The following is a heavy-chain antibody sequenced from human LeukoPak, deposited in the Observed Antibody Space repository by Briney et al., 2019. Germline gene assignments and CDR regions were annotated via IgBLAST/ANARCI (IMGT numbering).Heavy chain of an antibody. D-gene: IGHD4-17*01. CDR1: GFIFNNYG. J-gene: IGHJ6*03. CDR2: IRYDGSNE. Sequence: PGGSLRLSCVASGFIFNNYGMHWVRQTPGKGLEWVTFIRYDGSNEYYADSVKGRFTVSRDNSKNTLYLQMNSLRAEDTAVYYCAKNSGDYSYYYYSFMDVWGKGTTVTISS. V-gene: IGHV3-30*02. CDR3: AKNSGDYSYYYYSFMDV.